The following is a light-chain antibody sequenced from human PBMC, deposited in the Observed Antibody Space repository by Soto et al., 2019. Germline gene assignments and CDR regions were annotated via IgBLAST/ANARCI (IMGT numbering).Light chain of an antibody. CDR3: QSYDSSLSGVV. J-gene: IGLJ2*01. CDR1: SSNIGAGYD. V-gene: IGLV1-40*01. Sequence: QSVLTQPPLVSGAPGQRVTISCTGSSSNIGAGYDVHWYQQLPGTAPKLLIYGNSNRLSGVPDRFSGSKSGTSASLAITGLQAEDEADYYCQSYDSSLSGVVFGGGTKVTVL. CDR2: GNS.